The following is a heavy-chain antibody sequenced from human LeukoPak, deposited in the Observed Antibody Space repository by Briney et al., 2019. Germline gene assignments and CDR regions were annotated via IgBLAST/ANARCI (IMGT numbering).Heavy chain of an antibody. CDR1: GYTFTNYA. J-gene: IGHJ6*03. CDR2: ISAYNGNT. Sequence: ASVKVSCKASGYTFTNYAISWVRQAPGQGLEWMGWISAYNGNTNYALKLQGRVTMTTDTSTSTAYMELRSLRSDDTAVYYCARERYGGIAVAGTFPRYYMDVWGKGTTVTVSS. D-gene: IGHD6-19*01. V-gene: IGHV1-18*01. CDR3: ARERYGGIAVAGTFPRYYMDV.